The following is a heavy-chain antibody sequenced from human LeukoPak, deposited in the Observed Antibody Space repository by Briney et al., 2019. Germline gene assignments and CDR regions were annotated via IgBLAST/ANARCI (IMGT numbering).Heavy chain of an antibody. J-gene: IGHJ5*02. CDR3: ARGRDVDTATENWFDP. CDR1: GGSISSYY. Sequence: PSETLSLTCTVSGGSISSYYWSWIRQPPGKGLEWIGYIYYSGSTNYNPSLKSRVTISVDTSKNQFSLKLSSVTAADTAVYYCARGRDVDTATENWFDPWGQGTLVTVSS. D-gene: IGHD5-18*01. V-gene: IGHV4-59*01. CDR2: IYYSGST.